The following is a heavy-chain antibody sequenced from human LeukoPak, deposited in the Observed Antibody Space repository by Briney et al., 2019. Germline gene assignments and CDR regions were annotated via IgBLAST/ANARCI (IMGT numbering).Heavy chain of an antibody. J-gene: IGHJ5*02. D-gene: IGHD1-1*01. CDR3: ARGAGGYRFDP. CDR1: GGSFSGYY. Sequence: SETLSLTCAVYGGSFSGYYWSWIRQPPGKGLEWIGEINHSGSTNYNPSLKSRVTISVDTSKNQFSLKLSSVTAADTAIYYCARGAGGYRFDPWGLGTLVTVSS. CDR2: INHSGST. V-gene: IGHV4-34*01.